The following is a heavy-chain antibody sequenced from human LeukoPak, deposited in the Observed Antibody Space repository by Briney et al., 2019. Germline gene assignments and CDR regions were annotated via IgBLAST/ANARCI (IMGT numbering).Heavy chain of an antibody. Sequence: SETLSLTCTVSGGSISSYSWSWIRQPPGRGLEWIGYLYYSGSTNYNSSLKSRVTMSVDTSKNQFSLKLSSVTAADTAVYYCAGHVYCTNGICSDYWGQGTLVTVSS. CDR1: GGSISSYS. D-gene: IGHD2-8*01. V-gene: IGHV4-59*08. J-gene: IGHJ4*02. CDR2: LYYSGST. CDR3: AGHVYCTNGICSDY.